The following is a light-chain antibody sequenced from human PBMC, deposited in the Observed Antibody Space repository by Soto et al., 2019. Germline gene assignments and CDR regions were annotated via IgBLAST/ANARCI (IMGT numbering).Light chain of an antibody. J-gene: IGKJ2*01. CDR1: QSVLYSGNNKNF. CDR3: QQYYNTPYT. Sequence: IVMTQSPDSLAVSLGERATINCKSSQSVLYSGNNKNFLAWYQQRPGQPPSLLVSWASTRHSGVPDRFSGSGSETDFTLTISSLQAEDVAVYYCQQYYNTPYTFGQGTKVEIK. CDR2: WAS. V-gene: IGKV4-1*01.